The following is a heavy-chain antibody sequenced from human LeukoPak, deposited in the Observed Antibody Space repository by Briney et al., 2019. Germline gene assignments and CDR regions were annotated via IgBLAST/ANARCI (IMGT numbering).Heavy chain of an antibody. CDR1: GFTFSSYW. CDR3: ARDGDGQFKPPYCGGDCPRGYDAFDI. Sequence: GGSLRLSCAASGFTFSSYWMSWVRQAPGKGLEWVANIKQDGSEKYYVDSVKGRFTISRDNAKNSLYLQMNSLRAEDTAVYYCARDGDGQFKPPYCGGDCPRGYDAFDIWGQGTMVTVSS. V-gene: IGHV3-7*01. CDR2: IKQDGSEK. J-gene: IGHJ3*02. D-gene: IGHD2-21*02.